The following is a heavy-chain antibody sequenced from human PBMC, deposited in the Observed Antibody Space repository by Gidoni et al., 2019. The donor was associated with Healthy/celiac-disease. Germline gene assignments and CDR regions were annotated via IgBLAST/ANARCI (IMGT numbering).Heavy chain of an antibody. CDR1: GFTFSSYS. Sequence: EVQLVESGGGLVQPGGSLRLSCAASGFTFSSYSMNWVRQAPGKGLEWVSYISSSSSTVFYADSVKDRFTISRDNAKNSLNLQMSSLRAEDTAVYFCARGEKYSSSWYGCFDPWGQGTLVTVSS. J-gene: IGHJ5*02. CDR2: ISSSSSTV. V-gene: IGHV3-48*01. D-gene: IGHD6-13*01. CDR3: ARGEKYSSSWYGCFDP.